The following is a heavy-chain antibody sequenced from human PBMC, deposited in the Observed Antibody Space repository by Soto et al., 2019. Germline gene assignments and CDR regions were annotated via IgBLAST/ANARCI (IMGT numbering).Heavy chain of an antibody. J-gene: IGHJ4*02. CDR1: GGSFSGYY. V-gene: IGHV4-34*01. CDR3: ARGSEVVVVAATRVSYFDY. Sequence: SETLSLTCAVYGGSFSGYYWSWIRQPPGKGLEWIGEINHSGSTNYNPSLKSRVTISVDTSKNQFSLKLSSVTAADTAVYYCARGSEVVVVAATRVSYFDYWGQGTLVTVSS. CDR2: INHSGST. D-gene: IGHD2-15*01.